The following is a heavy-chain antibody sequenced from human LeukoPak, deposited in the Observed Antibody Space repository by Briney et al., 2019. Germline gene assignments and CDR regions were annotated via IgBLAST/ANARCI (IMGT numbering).Heavy chain of an antibody. CDR1: GYTFTSYG. CDR2: ISAYNGNT. D-gene: IGHD3-22*01. J-gene: IGHJ4*02. Sequence: ASVAVSCKASGYTFTSYGISWVRQAPGQGLEWMGWISAYNGNTNYAQKLQGRVTMTTDTSTSTAYMELRSLRADDTAVYYCAKSRFPYDTDGWHGYFDFWGQGTLVTVSS. V-gene: IGHV1-18*01. CDR3: AKSRFPYDTDGWHGYFDF.